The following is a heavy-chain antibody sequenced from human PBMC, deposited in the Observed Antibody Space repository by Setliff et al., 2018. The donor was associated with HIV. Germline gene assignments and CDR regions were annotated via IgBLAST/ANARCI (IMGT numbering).Heavy chain of an antibody. D-gene: IGHD6-13*01. Sequence: GGSLRLSCAASGFTVSSNEMSWVRQAPGKGLEWVAFIIHDGSNKFYVDSGKVRFTISRDNSKNTIYLEMNNLRPEDTAVYYCVRDGDRSSWNFDYWGQGTLVTVSS. CDR1: GFTVSSNE. J-gene: IGHJ4*02. CDR2: IIHDGSNK. CDR3: VRDGDRSSWNFDY. V-gene: IGHV3-30*02.